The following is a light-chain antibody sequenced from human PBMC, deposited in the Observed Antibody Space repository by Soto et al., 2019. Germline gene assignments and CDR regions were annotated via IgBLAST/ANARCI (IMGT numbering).Light chain of an antibody. Sequence: QSALTQPASVSGSPGQSITISCTGTSSDVGGYNYVSWYQQHPGKVPRLMIYEVSNRPSGLSNRFSGSKSDNTASLTISGLQAEDEADYYCSSYTSSNTWVFGAGTPLTVL. J-gene: IGLJ3*02. CDR1: SSDVGGYNY. V-gene: IGLV2-14*01. CDR2: EVS. CDR3: SSYTSSNTWV.